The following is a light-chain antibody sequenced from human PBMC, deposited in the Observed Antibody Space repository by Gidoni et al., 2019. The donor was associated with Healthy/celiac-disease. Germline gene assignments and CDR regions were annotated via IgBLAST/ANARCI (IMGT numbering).Light chain of an antibody. V-gene: IGKV4-1*01. J-gene: IGKJ1*01. CDR3: QQYYSTPGT. CDR2: WAS. Sequence: DIVMTQSPASLAVSLGERATINCKSSQSVLYSSNNKNYVAWYQQKPGQPPKLLIYWASTRESGVPDRFSGSGSGTDFTLTISSLQAEDVAVYYCQQYYSTPGTFGQGTKVEIK. CDR1: QSVLYSSNNKNY.